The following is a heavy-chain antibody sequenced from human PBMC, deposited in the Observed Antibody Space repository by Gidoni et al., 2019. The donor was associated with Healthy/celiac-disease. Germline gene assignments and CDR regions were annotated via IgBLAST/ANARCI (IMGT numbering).Heavy chain of an antibody. CDR3: ARDLFEYSSSSDAFDI. CDR1: GGPLSSGGYY. J-gene: IGHJ3*02. CDR2: IYYSGST. V-gene: IGHV4-31*03. D-gene: IGHD6-6*01. Sequence: QVQLQESGPGLVKPSQTLSLTCTFSGGPLSSGGYYWSWIRQHPGKGLEWIGYIYYSGSTYYNPSLKSRVTISVDTSKNQFSLKLSSVTAADMAVYYCARDLFEYSSSSDAFDIWGQGTMVTVSS.